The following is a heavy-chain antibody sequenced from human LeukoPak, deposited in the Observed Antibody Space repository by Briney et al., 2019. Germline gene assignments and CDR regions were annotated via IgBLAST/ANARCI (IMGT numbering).Heavy chain of an antibody. CDR3: AEGPGAAMGHHDAFDI. V-gene: IGHV1-69*05. CDR2: IIPIFGTA. Sequence: GASVKVSCKASGGTFSSYAISWVRQAPGQGLEWMGGIIPIFGTANYAQKFQGRVTITTDESTSTAYMELSSLRSEDTAVYYCAEGPGAAMGHHDAFDIWGQGTMVTVSS. J-gene: IGHJ3*02. D-gene: IGHD2-2*01. CDR1: GGTFSSYA.